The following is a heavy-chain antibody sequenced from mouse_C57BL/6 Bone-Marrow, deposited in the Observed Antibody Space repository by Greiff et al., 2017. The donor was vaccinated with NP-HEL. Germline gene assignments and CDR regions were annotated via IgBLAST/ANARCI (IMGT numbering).Heavy chain of an antibody. Sequence: EVQLQQSGPELVKPGASVTISCKASGYTFTDYYMNWVKQSHGKSLEWIGDINPNNGGTSYNQQFKGKATLTVKKYSSTACMELRSLTSEDSAVYYCARRGYGSSYDWYFDVWGTGTTVTVSS. V-gene: IGHV1-26*01. D-gene: IGHD1-1*01. CDR2: INPNNGGT. CDR1: GYTFTDYY. J-gene: IGHJ1*03. CDR3: ARRGYGSSYDWYFDV.